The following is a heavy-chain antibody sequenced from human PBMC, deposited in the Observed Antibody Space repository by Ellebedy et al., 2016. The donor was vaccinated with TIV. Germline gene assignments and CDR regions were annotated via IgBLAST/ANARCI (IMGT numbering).Heavy chain of an antibody. Sequence: GGSLRLSCAASGFTFNKYGIHWVRQAPGKGLEWVAVISYDGSNKYYADSVKGRFTISRDNSKNTLYLQMNSLRAEDTAVYYCARDSSGWYGQGGFDYWGQGTLVTVSS. CDR1: GFTFNKYG. CDR3: ARDSSGWYGQGGFDY. D-gene: IGHD6-19*01. V-gene: IGHV3-30*19. CDR2: ISYDGSNK. J-gene: IGHJ4*02.